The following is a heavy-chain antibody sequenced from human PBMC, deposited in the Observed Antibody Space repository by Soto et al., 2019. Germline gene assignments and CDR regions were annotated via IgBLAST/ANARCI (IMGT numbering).Heavy chain of an antibody. V-gene: IGHV4-34*01. CDR2: INHSGST. J-gene: IGHJ6*03. D-gene: IGHD3-9*01. Sequence: SETLSLTCAVYGGSFSGYYWSWIRQPPGKGLEWIGEINHSGSTNYNPSLKSRGTISEDTSKNQFTLKLSSVTAADTAVNYCARENYDISRYYYCYYYMDVWGKGTTVTVSS. CDR3: ARENYDISRYYYCYYYMDV. CDR1: GGSFSGYY.